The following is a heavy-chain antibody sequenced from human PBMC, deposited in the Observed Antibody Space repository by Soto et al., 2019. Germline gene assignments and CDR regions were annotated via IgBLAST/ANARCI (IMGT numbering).Heavy chain of an antibody. Sequence: QVQLVESGGGVVQPGRSLRLSCAASGFTFSSYGMHWVRQAPGKGLEWVAVISYDGSNKYYADSVKGRFTISRDNSKNTLYLQMSSLRAEDTAVYYCAKDVVVGATPGLGDYYYYYGMDVWGQGTTVTVSS. CDR2: ISYDGSNK. CDR3: AKDVVVGATPGLGDYYYYYGMDV. D-gene: IGHD1-26*01. CDR1: GFTFSSYG. J-gene: IGHJ6*02. V-gene: IGHV3-30*18.